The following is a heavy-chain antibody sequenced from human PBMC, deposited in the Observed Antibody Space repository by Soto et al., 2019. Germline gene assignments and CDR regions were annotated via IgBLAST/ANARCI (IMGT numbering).Heavy chain of an antibody. CDR1: GYTLTELS. J-gene: IGHJ6*02. CDR3: ATGSLDSGTYYNIGMDV. CDR2: FDPEDGET. V-gene: IGHV1-24*01. Sequence: GASVKVSCKVSGYTLTELSMHWVRQAPGKGLEWMGGFDPEDGETIYAQKFQGRVTMTEDTSTDTAYMELSSLRSEDTAVYYCATGSLDSGTYYNIGMDVWGQGTTVTVSS. D-gene: IGHD3-10*01.